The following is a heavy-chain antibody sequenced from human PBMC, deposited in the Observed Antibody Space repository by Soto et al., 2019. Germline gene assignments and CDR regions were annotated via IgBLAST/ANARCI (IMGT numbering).Heavy chain of an antibody. V-gene: IGHV3-23*01. D-gene: IGHD3-10*01. CDR3: AKVARGSKTNYFDY. CDR2: ISDSGGSI. CDR1: GFTFSGYA. Sequence: GGSLILSCAASGFTFSGYAVTWVRQAPGKGLEWVSHISDSGGSIYYADFVKGRFTISRDNSKNTLYLQMNSLTDEDTAIYYCAKVARGSKTNYFDYWGQGTLVTVSS. J-gene: IGHJ4*02.